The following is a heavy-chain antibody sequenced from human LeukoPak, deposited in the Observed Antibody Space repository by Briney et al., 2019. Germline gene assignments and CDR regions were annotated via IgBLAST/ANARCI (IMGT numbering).Heavy chain of an antibody. V-gene: IGHV1-69*13. CDR3: AIFCSSTSCRYRDAFDI. Sequence: WASVKVSCKASGGTFSSYAISWVRQAPGQGLEWMGGIIPIFGTANYAQKFQGRVTITADESTSTAYMELSSLRSEDTAVYYCAIFCSSTSCRYRDAFDIWGQGTMVTVSS. CDR2: IIPIFGTA. J-gene: IGHJ3*02. D-gene: IGHD2-2*01. CDR1: GGTFSSYA.